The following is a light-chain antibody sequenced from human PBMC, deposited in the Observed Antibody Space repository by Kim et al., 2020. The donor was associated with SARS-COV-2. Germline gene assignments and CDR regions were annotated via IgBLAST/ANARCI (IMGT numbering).Light chain of an antibody. Sequence: SYELTQPPSVSVSPGQTASITCSGDKLGDKYACWYQQKPGQSPVLVIYHDSKRPSGIPERFSGSNSGNTATLTISRTQAMDDADYYCQAWDSSAVVFGGVTELTV. J-gene: IGLJ2*01. CDR1: KLGDKY. CDR2: HDS. V-gene: IGLV3-1*01. CDR3: QAWDSSAVV.